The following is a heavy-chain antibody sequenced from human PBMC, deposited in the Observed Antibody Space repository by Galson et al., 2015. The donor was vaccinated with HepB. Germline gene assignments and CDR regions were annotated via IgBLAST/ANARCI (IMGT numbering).Heavy chain of an antibody. J-gene: IGHJ4*02. V-gene: IGHV3-11*01. D-gene: IGHD3-10*01. CDR1: GFTFSDYY. Sequence: SLRLSCAASGFTFSDYYMSWIRQAPGKGLECIPCINSRGNTIYNADSVKGRFTISRDNAKKSLYLQMNSLRADDTAVYYCARLMAGTYFDYWGLGTLVTVSS. CDR3: ARLMAGTYFDY. CDR2: INSRGNTI.